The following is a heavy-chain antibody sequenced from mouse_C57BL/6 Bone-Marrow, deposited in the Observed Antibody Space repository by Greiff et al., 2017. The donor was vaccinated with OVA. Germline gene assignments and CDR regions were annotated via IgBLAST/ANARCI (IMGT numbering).Heavy chain of an antibody. D-gene: IGHD2-3*01. CDR3: TRSGDGYYFDY. CDR1: GYTFTDYE. Sequence: VQRVESGAELVRPGASVTLSCKASGYTFTDYEMHWVKQTPVHGLEWIGAIDPETGGTAYNQKFKGKAILTADKSSSTAYMELRSLTSEDSAVYYCTRSGDGYYFDYWGQGTTLTVSS. CDR2: IDPETGGT. J-gene: IGHJ2*01. V-gene: IGHV1-15*01.